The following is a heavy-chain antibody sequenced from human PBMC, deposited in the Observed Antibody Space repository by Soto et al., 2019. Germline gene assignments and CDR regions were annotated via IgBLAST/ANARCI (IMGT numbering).Heavy chain of an antibody. CDR1: GDSVSSNTAS. D-gene: IGHD6-13*01. V-gene: IGHV6-1*01. CDR3: SKGDTLGSKSSYAFVP. Sequence: PSQTLSLTCAISGDSVSSNTASWNWIRQSPSRGLEWLGRTYFRFKWYNDYAVSVKSRIIINPDTSNNQYSLQLNSVTPEDKAVSFCSKGDTLGSKSSYAFVPWGQRIMVTVSS. J-gene: IGHJ5*02. CDR2: TYFRFKWYN.